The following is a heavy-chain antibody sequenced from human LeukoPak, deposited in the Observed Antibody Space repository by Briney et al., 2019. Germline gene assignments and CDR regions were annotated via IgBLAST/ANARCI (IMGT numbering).Heavy chain of an antibody. CDR1: GFTVSSNY. Sequence: GGSLRLSCAASGFTVSSNYMSWVRQAPGKGLEWVSVIYSGGSTYYADSVKGRFTISRDNSKNTLYLQMNSLRAEDTAVYYRARSLYGDYVDYWGQGTLVTVCS. CDR3: ARSLYGDYVDY. V-gene: IGHV3-66*01. J-gene: IGHJ4*02. CDR2: IYSGGST. D-gene: IGHD4-17*01.